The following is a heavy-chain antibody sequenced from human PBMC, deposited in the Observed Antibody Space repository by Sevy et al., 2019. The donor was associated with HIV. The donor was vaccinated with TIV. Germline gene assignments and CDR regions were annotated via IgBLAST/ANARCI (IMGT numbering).Heavy chain of an antibody. J-gene: IGHJ4*02. D-gene: IGHD3-10*01. CDR1: VFTFSSYA. Sequence: GGSLRLSCAASVFTFSSYAMSWVRQAPGKGLKWVSTISGSGGSTYYADSVKGRFTISRDNSKNTVDLQMNSLRGKDTAVYYCAKAYGSGSPPFDWGQGTLVTVSS. V-gene: IGHV3-23*01. CDR2: ISGSGGST. CDR3: AKAYGSGSPPFD.